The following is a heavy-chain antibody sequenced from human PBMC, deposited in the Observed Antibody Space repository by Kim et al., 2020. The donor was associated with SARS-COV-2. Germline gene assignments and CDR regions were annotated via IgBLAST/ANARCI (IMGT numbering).Heavy chain of an antibody. Sequence: SETLSLTCTVSGGSISSSSYYWGWIRQPPGKGLEWIGSIYYSGSTYYNPSLKSRVTISVDTSKNQFSLKLSSVTAADTAVYYCARHWAIFGVVIYNWFDPWGQGTLVTVSS. CDR2: IYYSGST. CDR3: ARHWAIFGVVIYNWFDP. CDR1: GGSISSSSYY. J-gene: IGHJ5*02. V-gene: IGHV4-39*01. D-gene: IGHD3-3*01.